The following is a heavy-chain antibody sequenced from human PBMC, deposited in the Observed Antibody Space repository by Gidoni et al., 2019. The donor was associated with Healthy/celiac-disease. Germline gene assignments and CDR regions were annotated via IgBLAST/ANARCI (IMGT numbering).Heavy chain of an antibody. Sequence: QITLKESGPTLVKPTQTLTLTCTFSGFSLSTSGVGVGWIRQPPGKALAWLALIYWDDDKRYSPSLKSRLTITKDTSKNQVVLTMTNMDPVDTATYYCAHESRGTYYYDSSGYYYAYWGQGTLVTVSS. J-gene: IGHJ4*02. CDR2: IYWDDDK. CDR3: AHESRGTYYYDSSGYYYAY. V-gene: IGHV2-5*02. D-gene: IGHD3-22*01. CDR1: GFSLSTSGVG.